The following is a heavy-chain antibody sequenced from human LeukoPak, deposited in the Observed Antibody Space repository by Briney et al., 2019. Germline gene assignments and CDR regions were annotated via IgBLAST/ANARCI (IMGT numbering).Heavy chain of an antibody. CDR2: INPNSGGT. CDR3: ARERYDIRGGRNLQNYYYYGMDV. V-gene: IGHV1-2*02. CDR1: GYTFTGYY. J-gene: IGHJ6*02. D-gene: IGHD3-9*01. Sequence: VASVKVSCKASGYTFTGYYMHWVRQAPGQGLEWMGWINPNSGGTNYAQKFQGRVTMTRDTSISTAYMELSRLRSDDTAVYYCARERYDIRGGRNLQNYYYYGMDVWGQGTTVTVSS.